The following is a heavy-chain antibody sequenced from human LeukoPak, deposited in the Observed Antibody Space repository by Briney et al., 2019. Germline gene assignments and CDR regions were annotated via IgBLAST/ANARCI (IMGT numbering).Heavy chain of an antibody. CDR3: ARAAGGGYFDF. CDR1: GYSFTSYG. Sequence: GASVKVSCKASGYSFTSYGISWVRQAPGQGLEWMGWISAYNSNTNYAQNLQGRVTMTTDTSTSTVYLDLRSLRSDDTAVYYCARAAGGGYFDFWGQGTLVTVSS. D-gene: IGHD6-13*01. V-gene: IGHV1-18*01. J-gene: IGHJ4*02. CDR2: ISAYNSNT.